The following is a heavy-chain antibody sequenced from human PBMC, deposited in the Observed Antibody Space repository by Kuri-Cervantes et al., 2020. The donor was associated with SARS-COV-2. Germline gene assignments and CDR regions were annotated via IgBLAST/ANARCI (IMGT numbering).Heavy chain of an antibody. CDR1: GFTFTSHA. Sequence: GGSLRLSCAVSGFTFTSHAMHWVRQASGKGLEWVGRVRGKANNYATAYAASVKGRFTISRDDSKNMAYLQMNSLKTEDTAVYYCTTLIDYWGQGALVTVSS. CDR3: TTLIDY. CDR2: VRGKANNYAT. J-gene: IGHJ4*02. V-gene: IGHV3-73*01.